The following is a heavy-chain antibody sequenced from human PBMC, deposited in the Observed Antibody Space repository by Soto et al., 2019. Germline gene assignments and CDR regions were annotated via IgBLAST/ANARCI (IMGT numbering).Heavy chain of an antibody. V-gene: IGHV1-18*01. J-gene: IGHJ5*02. CDR1: GYSFPSYG. Sequence: QVQLVQSGAELKKPGASVKVSCKASGYSFPSYGITWVRQAPGQGLEWMGWISAYNGHTNYAQNLQGRVTMTTDTSTSTAYMELRSLRSDDTAMYYCARAYSSSWYWFDPWGQGTLVTVSS. CDR3: ARAYSSSWYWFDP. D-gene: IGHD6-13*01. CDR2: ISAYNGHT.